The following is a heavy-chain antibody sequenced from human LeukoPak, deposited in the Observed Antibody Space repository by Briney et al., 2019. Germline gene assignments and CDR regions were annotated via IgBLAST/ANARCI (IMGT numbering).Heavy chain of an antibody. J-gene: IGHJ2*01. V-gene: IGHV3-9*01. CDR2: ISWNSGSI. D-gene: IGHD3-10*01. CDR1: GFTFDDYA. CDR3: AKKGGTSYYASGSYGEGYLDL. Sequence: PGKSLRLSCAASGFTFDDYAMHWVRQAPGKGLKWVSGISWNSGSIGYADSVKGRFTISRDNAKNSLFLQMNSLRAEDTALYYCAKKGGTSYYASGSYGEGYLDLWGRGTVVTVSP.